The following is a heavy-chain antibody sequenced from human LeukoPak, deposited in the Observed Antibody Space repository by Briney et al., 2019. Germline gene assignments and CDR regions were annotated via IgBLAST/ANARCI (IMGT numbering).Heavy chain of an antibody. CDR3: ARTYMGSFRTPDV. V-gene: IGHV4-61*02. CDR1: GGSISSGSYY. CDR2: IYTSGST. J-gene: IGHJ6*04. Sequence: SQTLSLTCTVSGGSISSGSYYWSWIRQPAGKGLEWIGRIYTSGSTNYNPSLKSRVTISVDTSKNQFSLKLSSVTAADTAVYYCARTYMGSFRTPDVWGKGATVTISS. D-gene: IGHD2-21*01.